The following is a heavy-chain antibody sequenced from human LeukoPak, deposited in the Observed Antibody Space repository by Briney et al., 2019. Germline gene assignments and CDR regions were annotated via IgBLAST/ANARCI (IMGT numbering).Heavy chain of an antibody. CDR3: ARSPVTAARYPLHFDY. CDR1: GGSISSGSYY. V-gene: IGHV4-61*02. CDR2: IYTSGST. D-gene: IGHD6-6*01. J-gene: IGHJ4*02. Sequence: SQTLSLTCTVSGGSISSGSYYWSWIRQAAGKGLEWIGRIYTSGSTNYNPSLKSRVTISVDTSKNQFSLKLSSVTAADTAVYYCARSPVTAARYPLHFDYWGQGTLVTVSS.